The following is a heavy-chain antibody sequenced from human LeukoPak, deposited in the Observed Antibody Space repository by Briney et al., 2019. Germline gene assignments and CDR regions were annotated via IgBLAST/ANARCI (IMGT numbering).Heavy chain of an antibody. CDR3: VSPKTNGWFDS. CDR1: GGSISSGSYY. D-gene: IGHD2-8*01. J-gene: IGHJ5*01. V-gene: IGHV4-61*02. Sequence: SETLSLTCTVSGGSISSGSYYWSWIRQPAGKGLEWIGRIYTSGSTNYNPSLKSRVTITIDTSKNQFSLKLRSVTAADTAVYYCVSPKTNGWFDSWGQGSLVTVSS. CDR2: IYTSGST.